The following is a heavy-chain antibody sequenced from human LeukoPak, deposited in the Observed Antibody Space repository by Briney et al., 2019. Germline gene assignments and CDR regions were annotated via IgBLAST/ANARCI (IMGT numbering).Heavy chain of an antibody. Sequence: KSSETLSLTCTVSGGSISSYYWSWIRQPPGKGLEWIGYIYYSGSTNYNPSLKSRVTISVDTSKNQFSLKLSSVTAADTAVYYCAREGRSRGWFDPWGQGTLVTVSS. V-gene: IGHV4-59*01. D-gene: IGHD3-10*01. CDR1: GGSISSYY. CDR3: AREGRSRGWFDP. J-gene: IGHJ5*02. CDR2: IYYSGST.